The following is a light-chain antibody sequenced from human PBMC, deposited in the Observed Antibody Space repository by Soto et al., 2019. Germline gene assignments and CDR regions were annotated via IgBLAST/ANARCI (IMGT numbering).Light chain of an antibody. CDR1: QGVLYSSNNKNY. CDR2: WAS. J-gene: IGKJ5*01. Sequence: DIVMTQSPDSLAVSLGESATINCKSSQGVLYSSNNKNYLGWYQQKPGQSPNLLIYWASTRESGVPDRFSGSGSGTEFTLTISSLQAEDVAVYYCQQYYSIPYTFXQGTRMEIK. CDR3: QQYYSIPYT. V-gene: IGKV4-1*01.